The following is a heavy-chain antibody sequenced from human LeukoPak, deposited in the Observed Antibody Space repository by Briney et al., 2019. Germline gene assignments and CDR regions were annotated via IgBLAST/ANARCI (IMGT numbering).Heavy chain of an antibody. Sequence: ASVKVSCKVSGYTLTELSMHWVRQAPGKGLEWMGGFDPEGGETIYAQKFQGRVTMTEDTSTDTAYMELSSLRSEDTAVYYCATSIFGGYYFDYWGQGTLVTVSS. CDR3: ATSIFGGYYFDY. CDR1: GYTLTELS. D-gene: IGHD3-3*01. J-gene: IGHJ4*02. V-gene: IGHV1-24*01. CDR2: FDPEGGET.